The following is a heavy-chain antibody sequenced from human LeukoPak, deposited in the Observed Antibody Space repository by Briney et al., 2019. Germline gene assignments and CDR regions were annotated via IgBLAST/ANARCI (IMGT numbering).Heavy chain of an antibody. J-gene: IGHJ6*02. Sequence: PGGSLRLSCAASGFTFSSYNMNWVRQAPGKGLEWVSYISSGSSTIYYADSVKGRFTISRDNAKNSLYLQMNSLRAEDTAVYYCARDDAYCSGGSCPRGYYGMDVWGQGTTVTVSS. CDR3: ARDDAYCSGGSCPRGYYGMDV. CDR2: ISSGSSTI. V-gene: IGHV3-48*01. CDR1: GFTFSSYN. D-gene: IGHD2-15*01.